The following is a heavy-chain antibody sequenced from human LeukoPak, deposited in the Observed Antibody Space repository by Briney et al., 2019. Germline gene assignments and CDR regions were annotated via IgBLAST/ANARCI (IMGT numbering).Heavy chain of an antibody. V-gene: IGHV4-39*02. CDR2: VHYSGST. Sequence: PSETLSLTCTVSGGSISSSSYYWGWIRQPPGKGLEWIGTVHYSGSTYYNPSLNSRVTISVDTSKNHFSLKLSSVTAADTAVYYCARTVRGQGSTETHRSHVGWFDPWGQGTLVTVSS. D-gene: IGHD3-10*01. CDR3: ARTVRGQGSTETHRSHVGWFDP. CDR1: GGSISSSSYY. J-gene: IGHJ5*02.